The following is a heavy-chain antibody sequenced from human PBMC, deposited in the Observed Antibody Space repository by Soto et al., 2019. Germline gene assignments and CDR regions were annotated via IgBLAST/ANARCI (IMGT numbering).Heavy chain of an antibody. CDR1: GYTFTSYA. D-gene: IGHD2-2*01. CDR2: INAGNGNT. CDR3: ARDVAAADY. J-gene: IGHJ4*02. Sequence: QVQLVQSGAEEKKPGASVKVSCKASGYTFTSYAMHWVRQAPGQRLEWMGWINAGNGNTKYSQKFQGRVNITRATSASTAYMELSRLRPENTTVHYCARDVAAADYWGQGTLVTVSS. V-gene: IGHV1-3*05.